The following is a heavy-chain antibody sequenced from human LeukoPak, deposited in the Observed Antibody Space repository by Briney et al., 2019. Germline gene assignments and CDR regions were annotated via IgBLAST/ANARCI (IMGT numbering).Heavy chain of an antibody. J-gene: IGHJ4*02. Sequence: ASLKVSCKASGYTSTGPYIPWMRQAPGQGLEWMGWINPNSGGTKYAQKFQGRVTVTRDTSTSTAYTELSGLRADDTAAYYCARVEYCTKGVCINFDLWGQGTLVTVSS. V-gene: IGHV1-2*02. CDR1: GYTSTGPY. D-gene: IGHD2-8*01. CDR3: ARVEYCTKGVCINFDL. CDR2: INPNSGGT.